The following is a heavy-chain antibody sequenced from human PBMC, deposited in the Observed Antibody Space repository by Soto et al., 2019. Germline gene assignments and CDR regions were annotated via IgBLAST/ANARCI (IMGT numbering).Heavy chain of an antibody. V-gene: IGHV4-34*01. CDR2: INHSGST. Sequence: SETLSLTCAVYGGSFSGYYWSWIRQPPGKGLEWIGEINHSGSTNYNPSLKSRVTISVDTSKNQFSLKLSSVTAADTAVYYCARGRGSYYHFDYWGQGTLVTVSS. CDR3: ARGRGSYYHFDY. CDR1: GGSFSGYY. D-gene: IGHD1-26*01. J-gene: IGHJ4*02.